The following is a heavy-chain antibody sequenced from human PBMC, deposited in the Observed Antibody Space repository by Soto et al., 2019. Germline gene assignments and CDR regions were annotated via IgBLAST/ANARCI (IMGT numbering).Heavy chain of an antibody. V-gene: IGHV1-69*13. Sequence: SVKVSCKASGGTLSSHAISCVRQAPGQGLEWMGGIIPIFGTAKDAQKFQGRVTITADEYTSTADMELSSLRSEDTAVYYCVDDDFWSGSTYLGQETLLTGSS. CDR2: IIPIFGTA. D-gene: IGHD3-3*01. CDR1: GGTLSSHA. J-gene: IGHJ4*02. CDR3: VDDDFWSGSTY.